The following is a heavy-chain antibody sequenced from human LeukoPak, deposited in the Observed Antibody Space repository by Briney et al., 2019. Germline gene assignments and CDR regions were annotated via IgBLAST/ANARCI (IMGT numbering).Heavy chain of an antibody. CDR1: GFTFSSYA. D-gene: IGHD3-22*01. Sequence: GGSLRLSCAASGFTFSSYAMHWVRQAPGKGLEWVAVISYDGSNKYYADSVKGRFTISRDNAKNSLYLQMNSLRAEDTAVYYCARGMYYYDSSGPDYWGQGTLVTVSS. J-gene: IGHJ4*02. CDR3: ARGMYYYDSSGPDY. CDR2: ISYDGSNK. V-gene: IGHV3-30*04.